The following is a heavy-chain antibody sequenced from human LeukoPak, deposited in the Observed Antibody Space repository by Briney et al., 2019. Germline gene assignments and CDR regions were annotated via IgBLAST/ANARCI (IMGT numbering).Heavy chain of an antibody. CDR2: ISWNSDII. CDR1: GFTFDDYA. D-gene: IGHD4-23*01. J-gene: IGHJ2*01. CDR3: AKDTGGGNSRYWYFHL. Sequence: GGSLRLSCAASGFTFDDYAMHWVRQAPGKGLEWVSGISWNSDIIDYADSVKGRFTISRDNAKNSLYMQMNSLRAEDTALYYCAKDTGGGNSRYWYFHLWGRGTLVTVSS. V-gene: IGHV3-9*01.